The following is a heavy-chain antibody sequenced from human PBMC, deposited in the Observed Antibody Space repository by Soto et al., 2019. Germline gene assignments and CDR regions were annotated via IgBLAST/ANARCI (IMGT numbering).Heavy chain of an antibody. D-gene: IGHD6-19*01. CDR2: VSHDGRNT. CDR1: GFTFSDYA. J-gene: IGHJ4*02. V-gene: IGHV3-30*03. Sequence: VQLVESGGGVVQPGRSLRLSCAASGFTFSDYAMHWVRQAPGKGLEWVAVVSHDGRNTHYADSVKGRFTISRDSSKNTVCLEMTSLRAEDTAVYYCAMGGRQWLVTSDFNFWGQGALVTVSS. CDR3: AMGGRQWLVTSDFNF.